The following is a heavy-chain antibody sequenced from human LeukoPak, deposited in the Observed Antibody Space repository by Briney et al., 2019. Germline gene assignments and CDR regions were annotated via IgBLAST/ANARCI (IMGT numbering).Heavy chain of an antibody. CDR2: IWYDGRNK. CDR3: ARDPNCSGGSCFDY. Sequence: PGGSLRLSCAASGFPFSSYGMTWVRQPPGKGLEWVAIIWYDGRNKYYTDSVKGRFTISRDNSKNTLYLQMNSLRAEDTAVYYCARDPNCSGGSCFDYWGQGTLVTVSS. V-gene: IGHV3-33*01. J-gene: IGHJ4*02. D-gene: IGHD2-15*01. CDR1: GFPFSSYG.